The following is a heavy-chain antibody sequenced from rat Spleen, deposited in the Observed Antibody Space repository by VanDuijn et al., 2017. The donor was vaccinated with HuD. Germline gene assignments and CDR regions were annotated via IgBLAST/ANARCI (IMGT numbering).Heavy chain of an antibody. J-gene: IGHJ2*01. CDR2: ISYDGTAT. CDR1: GLSFSNYD. Sequence: EVQLVESGGGLVQPGRSMKLSCAASGLSFSNYDMAWVRQAPTKGLEWVASISYDGTATYYRDYVKGRFTISRDNAKNTLYLQMDSPLSEDTATYYCARETGYNSYFDYWGQGVMVTVSS. D-gene: IGHD1-4*01. V-gene: IGHV5-25*01. CDR3: ARETGYNSYFDY.